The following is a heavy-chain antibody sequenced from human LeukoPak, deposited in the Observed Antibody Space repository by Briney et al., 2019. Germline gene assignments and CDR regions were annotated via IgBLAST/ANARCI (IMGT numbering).Heavy chain of an antibody. CDR2: IYYSGST. D-gene: IGHD6-19*01. V-gene: IGHV4-59*01. Sequence: PSETLSLTCTVSGGSISTYYWTWIRQPPGKGLEWIGYIYYSGSTHYNPSLKSRVTISVDTSKNQFSLKLSSVTAADTAVYYCARGGIAVPGMRYYFDYWGQGTLVTVSS. CDR3: ARGGIAVPGMRYYFDY. J-gene: IGHJ4*02. CDR1: GGSISTYY.